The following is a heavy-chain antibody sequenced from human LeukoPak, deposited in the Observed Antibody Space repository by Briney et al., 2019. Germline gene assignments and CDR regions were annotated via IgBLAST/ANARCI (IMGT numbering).Heavy chain of an antibody. V-gene: IGHV3-30*18. Sequence: GGSLRLSCVASGFTFSSYGMHWVRQAPGKGLEWVAVISYDGSNKYYADSVKGRFTISRDNSKNTLYLQMNSLRAEDTAVYYCAKAASRWYFDYWGQGTLVTVSS. CDR1: GFTFSSYG. CDR3: AKAASRWYFDY. CDR2: ISYDGSNK. D-gene: IGHD4-23*01. J-gene: IGHJ4*02.